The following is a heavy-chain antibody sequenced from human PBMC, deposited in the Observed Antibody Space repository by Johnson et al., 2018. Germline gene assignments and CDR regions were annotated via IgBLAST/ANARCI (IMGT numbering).Heavy chain of an antibody. Sequence: EVQLVESGGGLVKPGGSLRLSCTASGFTFSSYWMTWVRQAPGKGLEWVANVKRDGNEKYYVDSVKGRFTISRDNAKNSLFLQMSNLRAGDTAVYYCAGESALSNFGSGRDRRYYFDCWGQGTLVTVSS. CDR2: VKRDGNEK. V-gene: IGHV3-7*01. CDR1: GFTFSSYW. CDR3: AGESALSNFGSGRDRRYYFDC. D-gene: IGHD3-3*01. J-gene: IGHJ4*02.